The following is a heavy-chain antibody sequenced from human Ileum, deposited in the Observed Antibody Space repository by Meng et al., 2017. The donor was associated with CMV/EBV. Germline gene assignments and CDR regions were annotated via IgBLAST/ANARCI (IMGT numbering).Heavy chain of an antibody. CDR3: ARGIPAANYFDY. CDR1: GGSISSGGYY. CDR2: IFYNGRT. V-gene: IGHV4-31*03. D-gene: IGHD2-2*01. Sequence: TVSGGSISSGGYYWSWIRQHPGKGLEWSGYIFYNGRTHYNPSLKSRLSFSVDTSKNQFSLNLSFVTAADTAVYYYARGIPAANYFDYWGQGTLVTVSS. J-gene: IGHJ4*02.